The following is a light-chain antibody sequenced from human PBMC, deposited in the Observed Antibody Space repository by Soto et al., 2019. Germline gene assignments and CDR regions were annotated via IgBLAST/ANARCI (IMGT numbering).Light chain of an antibody. CDR1: QSINRW. J-gene: IGKJ1*01. V-gene: IGKV1-5*01. Sequence: DIQMTQSPSTLSASVGDRVTITCRASQSINRWLAWYQQKPGKAPKLLIYDGTSLESGVPSRFSGSGSGTEFTLIISGLQPDDSATYYCQQSYSSPPTFGQGTKVDIK. CDR3: QQSYSSPPT. CDR2: DGT.